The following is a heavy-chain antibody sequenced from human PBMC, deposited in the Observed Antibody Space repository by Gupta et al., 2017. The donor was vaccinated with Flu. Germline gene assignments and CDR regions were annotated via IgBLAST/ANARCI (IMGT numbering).Heavy chain of an antibody. Sequence: EVQLVESGGGLVQPGGSLRLSCAASGFTFSSYEMNWVRQAPGKGLEWVSYISSSGSTIFYADSVKGRFTISRDNAKNSLYLQMNSLRAEDTAVYYCARDSDPEIGYSSANWFDPWGQGTLVTVSS. V-gene: IGHV3-48*03. CDR3: ARDSDPEIGYSSANWFDP. CDR1: GFTFSSYE. D-gene: IGHD6-19*01. J-gene: IGHJ5*02. CDR2: ISSSGSTI.